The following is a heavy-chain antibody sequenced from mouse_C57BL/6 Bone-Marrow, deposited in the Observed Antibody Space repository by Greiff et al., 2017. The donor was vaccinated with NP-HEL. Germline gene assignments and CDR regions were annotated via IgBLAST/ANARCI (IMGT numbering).Heavy chain of an antibody. CDR3: ARRSIYYGSSYGYFDV. D-gene: IGHD1-1*01. CDR1: GYTFTSYW. Sequence: QVQLQHPGAELVKPGASVKMSCKASGYTFTSYWITWVKQRPGQGLEWIGDIYPGSGSTNYNEKFKSKATLTVDTSSSTAYMQLSSLTSEDSAVYYCARRSIYYGSSYGYFDVWGTGTTVTVSS. J-gene: IGHJ1*03. CDR2: IYPGSGST. V-gene: IGHV1-55*01.